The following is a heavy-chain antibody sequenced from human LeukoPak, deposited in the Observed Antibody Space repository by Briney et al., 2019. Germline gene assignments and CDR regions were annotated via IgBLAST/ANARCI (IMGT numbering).Heavy chain of an antibody. CDR2: INSDGSST. J-gene: IGHJ6*03. CDR1: GFTFSSYW. V-gene: IGHV3-74*01. CDR3: ARGFPTYMDV. Sequence: GGSLRLSCAASGFTFSSYWMHWVRQVPGKGLVWVSRINSDGSSTRYADSVKGRFTISKDNAKDTLYLQMNSLRADDTAVYYCARGFPTYMDVWGKGTTVTVSS.